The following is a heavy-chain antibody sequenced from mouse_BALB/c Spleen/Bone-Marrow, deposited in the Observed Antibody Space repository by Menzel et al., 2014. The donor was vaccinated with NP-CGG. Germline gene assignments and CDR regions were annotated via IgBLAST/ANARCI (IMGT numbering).Heavy chain of an antibody. V-gene: IGHV2-9*02. CDR2: IWAGGST. CDR1: GFSLTHYG. CDR3: ARVGDSDYAMDY. Sequence: VKLVESGPGLVAPSQSLSITRTVSGFSLTHYGVHWVRQPPGKGLEWLGVIWAGGSTNYISAFMSRLSISKDNSKSQVFLKIHSLQTDDTATYFCARVGDSDYAMDYWGQGTSVTVSS. J-gene: IGHJ4*01. D-gene: IGHD2-13*01.